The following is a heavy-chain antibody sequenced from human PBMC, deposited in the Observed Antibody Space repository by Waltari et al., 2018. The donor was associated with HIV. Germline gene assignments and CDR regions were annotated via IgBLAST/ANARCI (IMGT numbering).Heavy chain of an antibody. V-gene: IGHV1-8*01. D-gene: IGHD1-26*01. CDR3: ARGGSTHTHFAY. CDR1: GYSFTSYD. Sequence: QVQLVQSGAEVKKPGASVKVSCKASGYSFTSYDINWVRQATGQGLEWMGWMTPCSGNTGSAQKFQGRVTMSRNTSVSTVYMELSTLTSDDTAIYFCARGGSTHTHFAYWGQGTLVTVSS. J-gene: IGHJ4*02. CDR2: MTPCSGNT.